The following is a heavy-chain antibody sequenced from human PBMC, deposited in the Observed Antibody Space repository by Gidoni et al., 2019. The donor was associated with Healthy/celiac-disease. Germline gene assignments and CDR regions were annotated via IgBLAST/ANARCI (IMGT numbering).Heavy chain of an antibody. D-gene: IGHD5-12*01. J-gene: IGHJ4*02. CDR1: GFTFSSYS. V-gene: IGHV3-48*02. CDR2: ISSSSTI. CDR3: AREGEDGYNIDY. Sequence: EVQLVESGGGLVQPGGSLRLSCAASGFTFSSYSMNWVRQAPGKGLEWVSYISSSSTIYYADSVKGRFTISRDNAKNSLYLQMNSLRDEDTAVYYCAREGEDGYNIDYWGQGTLVTVSS.